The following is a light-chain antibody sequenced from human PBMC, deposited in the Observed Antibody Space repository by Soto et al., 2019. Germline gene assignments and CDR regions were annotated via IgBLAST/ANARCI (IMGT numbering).Light chain of an antibody. V-gene: IGKV3-15*01. CDR2: GAS. CDR1: HSVSTN. Sequence: EIVMTQSPANLSVSPGERATLACRASHSVSTNLAWYQQKPGQAPRLLIYGASTRATGIAARFSGSGSGTEFTFTISSLQSEDFATYYCQQYNSYSRGRTFGQGTKVDIK. J-gene: IGKJ1*01. CDR3: QQYNSYSRGRT.